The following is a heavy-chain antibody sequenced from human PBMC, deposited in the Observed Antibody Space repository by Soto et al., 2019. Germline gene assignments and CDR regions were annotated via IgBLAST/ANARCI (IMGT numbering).Heavy chain of an antibody. J-gene: IGHJ6*02. CDR2: IYFSGRT. CDR3: GRSGCSGGSCFSYAYFYGMDV. V-gene: IGHV4-4*07. CDR1: GGSISRYY. D-gene: IGHD2-15*01. Sequence: QVQLQESGPGLVKPSETLSLTCTVSGGSISRYYWSWVRQPAGKGLEWLGRIYFSGRTNYNPSVNSRFTMSVDTAKSQFSLELSSVTDADTAVYFCGRSGCSGGSCFSYAYFYGMDVWGQGTTVTVSS.